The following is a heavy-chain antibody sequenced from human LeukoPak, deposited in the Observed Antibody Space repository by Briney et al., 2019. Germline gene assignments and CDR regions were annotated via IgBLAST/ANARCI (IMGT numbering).Heavy chain of an antibody. D-gene: IGHD2/OR15-2a*01. V-gene: IGHV4-4*07. Sequence: SETLSLTCTVSDGSFDSNYWSWIRQPAGKGLEWIGRISTSGSADYNPSLKGRVTMSVDTSKKLFSLKLSSVTAADTAVYYCARDIGTEIYLFDWFDFWGQGTLVTVSS. CDR2: ISTSGSA. CDR1: DGSFDSNY. J-gene: IGHJ5*01. CDR3: ARDIGTEIYLFDWFDF.